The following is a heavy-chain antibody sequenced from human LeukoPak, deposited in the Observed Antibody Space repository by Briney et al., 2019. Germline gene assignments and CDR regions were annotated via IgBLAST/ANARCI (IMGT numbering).Heavy chain of an antibody. J-gene: IGHJ6*03. D-gene: IGHD2-8*01. V-gene: IGHV1-8*03. Sequence: ASVKVSCRASGYTFTSYDINWVRQATGQGLEWMGWMNPNSGNTGYAQKFQGRVTITRNTSISTAYMELSSLRSEDTAVYYCATSVWPSYYYYYYMDVWGKGTTVTVSS. CDR1: GYTFTSYD. CDR2: MNPNSGNT. CDR3: ATSVWPSYYYYYYMDV.